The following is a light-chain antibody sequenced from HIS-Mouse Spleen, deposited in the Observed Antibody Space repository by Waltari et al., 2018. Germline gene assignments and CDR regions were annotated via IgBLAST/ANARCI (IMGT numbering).Light chain of an antibody. CDR1: QGISSY. CDR2: AAS. V-gene: IGKV1-9*01. J-gene: IGKJ1*01. CDR3: EQLNSYPPT. Sequence: DIQLTQSPSFLSASVGDRVTITCRALQGISSYLAWYQQNPGKAPKLLIYAASTLQSGVPSRSSGSGSGTEFTLTISSLQPEDFATYYCEQLNSYPPTFGQGTKVEIK.